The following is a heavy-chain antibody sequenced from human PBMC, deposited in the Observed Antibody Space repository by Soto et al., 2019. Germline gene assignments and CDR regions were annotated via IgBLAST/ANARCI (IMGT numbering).Heavy chain of an antibody. CDR3: ARAGGILVDY. CDR1: GFMFSSYA. CDR2: KTYDGSNN. D-gene: IGHD2-8*02. V-gene: IGHV3-30-3*01. Sequence: QVQLVESGGGVVQPGRSLRLSCAASGFMFSSYAMHWVRQAPGKGLERVAVKTYDGSNNYYADSVKGRFTISRDNSKNTLYLQMNSRRAEDTAVYYCARAGGILVDYWGQGTLVTVSS. J-gene: IGHJ4*02.